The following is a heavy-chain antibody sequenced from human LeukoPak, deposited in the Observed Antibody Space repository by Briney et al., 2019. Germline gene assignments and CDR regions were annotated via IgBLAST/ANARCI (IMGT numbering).Heavy chain of an antibody. CDR2: IITVSTTYF. V-gene: IGHV3-21*01. Sequence: GGSLRLSCAASGFTFSAYHINWVRQAPGRGLEWVSSIITVSTTYFQYADSVKGRFTISRDNAKNSLYLQMDSLRAEDTAVYYCARDFDRAGDYHHFDFWGQGTLVTVSS. J-gene: IGHJ4*02. D-gene: IGHD3-9*01. CDR3: ARDFDRAGDYHHFDF. CDR1: GFTFSAYH.